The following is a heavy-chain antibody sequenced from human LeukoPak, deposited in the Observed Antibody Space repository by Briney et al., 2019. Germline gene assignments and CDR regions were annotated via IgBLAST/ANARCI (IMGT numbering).Heavy chain of an antibody. D-gene: IGHD3-10*01. Sequence: QTGGSLRLSCAASGFTFSSYAMSWVRQVPGKGLEWVSAICGSGGSTYYADSVRGRFTISRDNSNNTLSLQMNSLRAEDTAVYYCAKDTNLYGSGSYLVYWGQGTLVTVSS. CDR3: AKDTNLYGSGSYLVY. CDR1: GFTFSSYA. J-gene: IGHJ4*02. CDR2: ICGSGGST. V-gene: IGHV3-23*01.